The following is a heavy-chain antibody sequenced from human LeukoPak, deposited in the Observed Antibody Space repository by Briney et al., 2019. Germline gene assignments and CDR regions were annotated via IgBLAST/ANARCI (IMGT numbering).Heavy chain of an antibody. J-gene: IGHJ2*01. Sequence: QSGGSLRLSCTASGLTFSTYRVHWVRQAPGKGLVWVSQIKFDGSLASYADSVKGRFTISRDNAKNTLYLQMNTLGTEDTAVYYCVTGHYDSRMYFDLWGRGTLVTVSS. CDR1: GLTFSTYR. D-gene: IGHD3-16*01. CDR2: IKFDGSLA. V-gene: IGHV3-74*01. CDR3: VTGHYDSRMYFDL.